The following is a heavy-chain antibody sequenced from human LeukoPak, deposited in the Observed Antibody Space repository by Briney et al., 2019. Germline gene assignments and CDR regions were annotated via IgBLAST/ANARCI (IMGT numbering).Heavy chain of an antibody. CDR1: GGSISSYY. D-gene: IGHD6-13*01. J-gene: IGHJ4*02. Sequence: SETLSLTCTVSGGSISSYYWSWIRQPAGKGLEWIGRIYTSGSTNYNPSLKSRVTMSVDTSKNQFSLKLSSVTAADTAVYYCARGTLSNLSGLAAANDYWGQGTLVTVSS. V-gene: IGHV4-4*07. CDR2: IYTSGST. CDR3: ARGTLSNLSGLAAANDY.